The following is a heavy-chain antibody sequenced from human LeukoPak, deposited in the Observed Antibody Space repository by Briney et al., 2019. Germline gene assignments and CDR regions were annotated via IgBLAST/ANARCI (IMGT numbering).Heavy chain of an antibody. CDR1: GFTFSSYD. Sequence: GGSLRLSCAASGFTFSSYDMHWVRQAPGKGREWVAVISYDGSNKYYADSVKGRFAISRDNSKNTVYLQMNSLRVEDTAVYYCARANTPFADYWGQGTLVTVSS. CDR3: ARANTPFADY. J-gene: IGHJ4*02. D-gene: IGHD2-2*02. V-gene: IGHV3-30*09. CDR2: ISYDGSNK.